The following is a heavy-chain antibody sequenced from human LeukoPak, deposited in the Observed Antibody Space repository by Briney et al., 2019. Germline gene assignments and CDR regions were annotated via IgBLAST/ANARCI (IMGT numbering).Heavy chain of an antibody. V-gene: IGHV3-30-3*01. J-gene: IGHJ6*02. CDR1: GFTFSSYA. Sequence: GGSLRLSCAASGFTFSSYAMSWVRQAPGKGLEWVAVISYDGSNKYYADSVKGRFTISRDNSKNTLYLQMNSLRAEDTAVYYCARDQYDSSGTSYYYYYYGMDVWGQGTTVTVSS. CDR3: ARDQYDSSGTSYYYYYYGMDV. D-gene: IGHD3-22*01. CDR2: ISYDGSNK.